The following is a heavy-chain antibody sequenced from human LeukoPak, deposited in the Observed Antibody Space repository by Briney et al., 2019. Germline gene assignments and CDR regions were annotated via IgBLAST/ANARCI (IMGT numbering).Heavy chain of an antibody. Sequence: ASVKVSCKSSGYTFTIYYFNWVRQATGQRPVWVGWMSPNSCDTGYAQNFQHRVTMTRNTYVNTPHMELSSLRSDGTAVHYCARGPPNWGYDHWGPGTLVTVSS. D-gene: IGHD7-27*01. J-gene: IGHJ4*02. V-gene: IGHV1-8*01. CDR2: MSPNSCDT. CDR3: ARGPPNWGYDH. CDR1: GYTFTIYY.